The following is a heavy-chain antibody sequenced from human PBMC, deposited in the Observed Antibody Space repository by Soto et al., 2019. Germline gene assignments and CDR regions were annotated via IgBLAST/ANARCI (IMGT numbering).Heavy chain of an antibody. CDR1: GXTFSNAS. CDR3: TTPLHFDYDILTGYSYGMDV. Sequence: GXSLRLSCAASGXTFSNASMSWVRQAPGEGLDWFGRIKSKTDGGTTDYDAPVKGRFTISRDDSKNTLYLQMNSLKTEDKAVYYCTTPLHFDYDILTGYSYGMDVWGQGTTGTVSS. D-gene: IGHD3-9*01. V-gene: IGHV3-15*01. J-gene: IGHJ6*02. CDR2: IKSKTDGGTT.